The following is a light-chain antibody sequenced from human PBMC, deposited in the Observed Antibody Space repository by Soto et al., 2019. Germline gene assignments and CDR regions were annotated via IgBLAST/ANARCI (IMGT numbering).Light chain of an antibody. CDR1: SSDVGGYNY. J-gene: IGLJ2*01. Sequence: QSALTQPASVSGSPGQSITISCTGTSSDVGGYNYVSWYQQHPGRAPQLMIYDVSNRPSGVSNRFSGSKSGNTVSLTISGLRAEDEAYYYCSSYTSSSTDVVFGGGTQLTVL. CDR2: DVS. V-gene: IGLV2-14*01. CDR3: SSYTSSSTDVV.